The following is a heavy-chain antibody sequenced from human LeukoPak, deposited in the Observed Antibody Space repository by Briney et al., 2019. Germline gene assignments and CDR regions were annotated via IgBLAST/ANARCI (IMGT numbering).Heavy chain of an antibody. CDR3: VRGGGSFDS. Sequence: GGSLRLSCAVSGFPFTNYWMSWVRQAPTKGLEWVANIKYDGSDKRYVDSVKGRFTVSRDNANNSLYLQMNSLRAEDTAVYYCVRGGGSFDSWGQGTLVTVSS. CDR2: IKYDGSDK. J-gene: IGHJ4*02. CDR1: GFPFTNYW. D-gene: IGHD3-16*01. V-gene: IGHV3-7*04.